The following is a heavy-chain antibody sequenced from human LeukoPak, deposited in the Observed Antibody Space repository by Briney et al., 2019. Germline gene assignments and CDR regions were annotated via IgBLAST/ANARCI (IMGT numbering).Heavy chain of an antibody. Sequence: PSETLSLTCTVSGGSISSSSYYWGWVRQAPGTGLEWVSSISSSSSYIYYADSVKGRFTISRDNAKNSLYLQMNSLRAEDTAVYYCAREAQPGYSSSWGVLFHYYYMDVWGKGTTVTISS. V-gene: IGHV3-21*01. CDR3: AREAQPGYSSSWGVLFHYYYMDV. CDR2: ISSSSSYI. J-gene: IGHJ6*03. CDR1: GGSISSSSYY. D-gene: IGHD6-13*01.